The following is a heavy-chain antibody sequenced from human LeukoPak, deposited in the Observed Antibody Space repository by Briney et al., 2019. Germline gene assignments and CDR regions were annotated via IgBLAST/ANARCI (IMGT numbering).Heavy chain of an antibody. V-gene: IGHV1-18*01. J-gene: IGHJ1*01. CDR1: GYTFTSHG. Sequence: GASVEVSCKASGYTFTSHGISWVRQAPGQGLEWMGWISAYNGNTNYAQKLQGRVTMTTDTSTSTAYMELRSLRSDDTAVYYCARDPRRTQVITQYFQEWGQGILVTVSS. D-gene: IGHD3-22*01. CDR2: ISAYNGNT. CDR3: ARDPRRTQVITQYFQE.